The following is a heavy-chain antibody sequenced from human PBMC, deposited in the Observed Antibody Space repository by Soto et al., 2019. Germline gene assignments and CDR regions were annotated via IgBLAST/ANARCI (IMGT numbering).Heavy chain of an antibody. J-gene: IGHJ4*02. V-gene: IGHV4-31*03. D-gene: IGHD2-2*01. Sequence: SETLSLTCTVSGGSIRSAGHYWSWIRQHPGKGLEWIGYINHSGTTFYNPSLKSRLTISVDTSENQFSLRLTSVTAADTAVYYCARVISSRDEYFDYWGQGTVVTVS. CDR3: ARVISSRDEYFDY. CDR1: GGSIRSAGHY. CDR2: INHSGTT.